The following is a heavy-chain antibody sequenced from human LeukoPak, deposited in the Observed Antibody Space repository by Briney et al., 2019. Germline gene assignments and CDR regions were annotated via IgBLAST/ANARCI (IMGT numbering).Heavy chain of an antibody. CDR1: GFTFSSYE. J-gene: IGHJ3*02. Sequence: PGGSLRLSCAASGFTFSSYEMNWVRQAPGKGLEWVSYTSSSGSSIHYADSVKGRFTISRDNAKNSLYLQMNSLRAGDPAVYYCAREKVATIMERAFDIWGEGTMVTASS. CDR2: TSSSGSSI. D-gene: IGHD5-24*01. CDR3: AREKVATIMERAFDI. V-gene: IGHV3-48*03.